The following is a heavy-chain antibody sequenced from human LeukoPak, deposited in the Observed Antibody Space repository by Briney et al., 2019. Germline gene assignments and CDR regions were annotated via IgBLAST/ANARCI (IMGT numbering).Heavy chain of an antibody. CDR2: ISSSGSTI. J-gene: IGHJ4*02. CDR3: ARESKSAAAAALDY. CDR1: GFTFSDYY. D-gene: IGHD6-13*01. V-gene: IGHV3-11*01. Sequence: SGGSLRLSCAASGFTFSDYYMSWIRQAPGKGLEWVSYISSSGSTIYYADSVKGRFTISRDNAKNSLYLQMNSLRAEDTAVYYCARESKSAAAAALDYWGQGTLVTVSS.